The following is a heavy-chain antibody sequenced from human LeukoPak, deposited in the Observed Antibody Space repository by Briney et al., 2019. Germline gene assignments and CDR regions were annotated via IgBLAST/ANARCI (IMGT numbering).Heavy chain of an antibody. CDR1: GFTFSSYA. CDR2: ISGSGGST. Sequence: GGSLRLSCAASGFTFSSYAMSWARQAPGKGLEWVSAISGSGGSTYYADSVKGRFTISRDNSKNTLYLQMNSLRAEDTAVYYCAKERSPDIVVVPAPAGYWGQGTLVTVSS. V-gene: IGHV3-23*01. D-gene: IGHD2-2*01. J-gene: IGHJ4*02. CDR3: AKERSPDIVVVPAPAGY.